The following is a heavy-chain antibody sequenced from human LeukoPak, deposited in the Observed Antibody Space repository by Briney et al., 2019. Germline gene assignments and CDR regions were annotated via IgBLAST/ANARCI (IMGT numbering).Heavy chain of an antibody. CDR3: ARDGGGLRMPYYYYGMDV. V-gene: IGHV3-11*01. D-gene: IGHD5-12*01. CDR2: ISSSGSTI. Sequence: GGSLRLSCAASGFTFSDYYMSWIRQAPGKGLEWVSYISSSGSTIYYADSVKGRFTISRDNAKNSLYLQMNSLRAEDTAAYYCARDGGGLRMPYYYYGMDVWGQGTTVTVSS. J-gene: IGHJ6*02. CDR1: GFTFSDYY.